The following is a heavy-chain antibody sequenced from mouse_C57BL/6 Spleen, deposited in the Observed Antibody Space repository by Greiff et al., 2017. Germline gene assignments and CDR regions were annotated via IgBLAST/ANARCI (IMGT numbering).Heavy chain of an antibody. Sequence: EVQLQQSGTVLARPGASVKMSCKTSGYTFTSYWMHWVKQRPGQGLEWIGAIYPGNSDTSYNQKFKGKAKLTAGTSASTAYMELSSLTNEDSAVYYCTKSTGTYYFDYWGQGTTLTVSS. CDR1: GYTFTSYW. D-gene: IGHD4-1*01. CDR3: TKSTGTYYFDY. J-gene: IGHJ2*01. CDR2: IYPGNSDT. V-gene: IGHV1-5*01.